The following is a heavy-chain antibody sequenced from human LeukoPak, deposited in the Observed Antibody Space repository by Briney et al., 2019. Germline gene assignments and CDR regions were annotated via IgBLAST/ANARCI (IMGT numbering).Heavy chain of an antibody. D-gene: IGHD3-10*01. J-gene: IGHJ3*02. V-gene: IGHV3-74*01. CDR1: GFTFSSYW. Sequence: GGSLRLSCAASGFTFSSYWMHWVRQAPGKGLVWVSRINTDGSSTSYADSVKGRFTISRDNSKNTLYLQMNSLRAEDTAVYYCAKAGYYYDAFDIWGQGTMVTVSS. CDR3: AKAGYYYDAFDI. CDR2: INTDGSST.